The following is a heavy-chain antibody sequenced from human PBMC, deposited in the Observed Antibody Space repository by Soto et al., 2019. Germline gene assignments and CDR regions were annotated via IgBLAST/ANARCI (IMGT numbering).Heavy chain of an antibody. CDR2: INAGNGNT. CDR1: GGTFSSYT. D-gene: IGHD3-22*01. V-gene: IGHV1-3*01. CDR3: VRDYYYDSSGSDAFDI. Sequence: ASVKVSCKASGGTFSSYTISWVRQAPGQGLEWMGWINAGNGNTKYLQKFQGRLTITRDTSATTAYMELSSLRFEDTAVYYCVRDYYYDSSGSDAFDIWGQGTMVTVSS. J-gene: IGHJ3*02.